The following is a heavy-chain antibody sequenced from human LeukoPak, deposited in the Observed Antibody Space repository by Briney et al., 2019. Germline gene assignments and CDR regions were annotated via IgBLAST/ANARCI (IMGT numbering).Heavy chain of an antibody. CDR3: AKVRYSGSYYYYYGMDV. CDR1: GFTFSSYA. V-gene: IGHV3-23*01. J-gene: IGHJ6*02. D-gene: IGHD1-26*01. Sequence: GGSLRLSCAASGFTFSSYAMSWVRQAPGKGLEWVSAITGSGGSTYYADSVKGRFTISRDNSKNTLYLQMNSLRAEDTAVYYCAKVRYSGSYYYYYGMDVWGQGTTVTVSS. CDR2: ITGSGGST.